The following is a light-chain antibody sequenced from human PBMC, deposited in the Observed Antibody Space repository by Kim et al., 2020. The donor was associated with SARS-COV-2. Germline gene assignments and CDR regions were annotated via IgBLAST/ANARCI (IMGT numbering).Light chain of an antibody. J-gene: IGKJ5*01. V-gene: IGKV1-16*02. CDR2: AAS. CDR1: QGISQY. CDR3: QQYYSYPIT. Sequence: ASVGDTFPITCRASQGISQYLAWFRQKPGKAPESLIYAASSLESGVPSKFSGHGSGTDFTLTITGLQPEDSATYFCQQYYSYPITFGQGTRLEIK.